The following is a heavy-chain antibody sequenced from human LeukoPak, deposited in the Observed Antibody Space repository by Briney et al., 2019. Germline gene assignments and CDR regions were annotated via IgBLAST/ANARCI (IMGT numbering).Heavy chain of an antibody. D-gene: IGHD1-26*01. CDR1: GYTFTSYD. V-gene: IGHV1-8*03. CDR3: AREGVGASLVGEAAFDI. Sequence: ASVKVSCKASGYTFTSYDINWVRQATGQGLEWMGWMSPNSGNTGYAQKFQGRVTITRNTSISTAYMELSSLISEDTAVYYCAREGVGASLVGEAAFDIWGQGTMVTVSS. J-gene: IGHJ3*02. CDR2: MSPNSGNT.